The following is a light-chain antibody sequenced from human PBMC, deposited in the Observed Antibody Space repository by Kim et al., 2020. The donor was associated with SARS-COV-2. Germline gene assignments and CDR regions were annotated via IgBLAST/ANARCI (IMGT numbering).Light chain of an antibody. V-gene: IGLV1-47*01. CDR3: AAWDDSLSAHVV. Sequence: QPVLTQPPSASGTPGERVTISCSGSSSNIGSNYVYWYQQLPGPAPKLLIYRNNQRPSGVPDRFSGSKSGTSASLAISGLRSEDEAEYYCAAWDDSLSAHVVFGGGTQLT. CDR1: SSNIGSNY. CDR2: RNN. J-gene: IGLJ2*01.